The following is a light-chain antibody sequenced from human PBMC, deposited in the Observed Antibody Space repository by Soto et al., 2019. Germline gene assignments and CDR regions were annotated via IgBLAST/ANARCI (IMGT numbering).Light chain of an antibody. J-gene: IGKJ1*01. CDR3: QQYNGYWT. Sequence: DIQMTQSPSTLSASVGDRVTITCRASQSISGSLACYQQKPGKAPKLLIYEAPNLKSGVPSRFSGSGSGTEYTLTISSLQPDDSASYYCQQYNGYWTFGQGTRVEIK. CDR1: QSISGS. V-gene: IGKV1-5*03. CDR2: EAP.